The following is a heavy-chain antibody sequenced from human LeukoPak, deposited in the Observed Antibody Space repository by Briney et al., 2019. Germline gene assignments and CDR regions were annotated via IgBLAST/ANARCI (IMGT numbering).Heavy chain of an antibody. CDR3: ARGYALYSGRYIDFDY. CDR1: GYTFTGHY. Sequence: ASVKVSCKASGYTFTGHYMHWVRQAPGQGLEWMGWINPNNGGTNYAQKFQGRVSMTRDTSISTAYMELSRLRSDDTAVYYCARGYALYSGRYIDFDYWGQGTLVSVSS. D-gene: IGHD1-26*01. CDR2: INPNNGGT. V-gene: IGHV1-2*02. J-gene: IGHJ4*02.